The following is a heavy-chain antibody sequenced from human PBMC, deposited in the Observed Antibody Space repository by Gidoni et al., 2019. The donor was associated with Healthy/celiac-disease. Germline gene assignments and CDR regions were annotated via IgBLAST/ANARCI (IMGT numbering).Heavy chain of an antibody. CDR1: GFTFSSYA. J-gene: IGHJ4*02. D-gene: IGHD6-13*01. CDR2: ISGSGGST. CDR3: AKVRGPRYSSSWYFDY. Sequence: EVQLLESGGGLVQPGGSLRLSCAASGFTFSSYAMSWVRQAPGKGLEWVSAISGSGGSTYYADSVKGRFTISRDNSKNTLYLQMNSLRAEDTAVYYCAKVRGPRYSSSWYFDYWGQGTLVTVSS. V-gene: IGHV3-23*01.